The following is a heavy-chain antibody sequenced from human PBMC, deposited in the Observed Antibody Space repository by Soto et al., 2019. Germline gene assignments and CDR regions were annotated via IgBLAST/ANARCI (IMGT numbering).Heavy chain of an antibody. CDR3: AGVYYGGNSVNNY. V-gene: IGHV3-30-3*01. CDR2: TSYDGSNK. Sequence: PGGSLRLSCAGSGFTFSSFAMSWVRQAPGKGLEWVAATSYDGSNKYYADPVKGRFIISRDNSKNTLDLLLNTLRAEDTAVYYCAGVYYGGNSVNNYWGQGTPVTVSS. CDR1: GFTFSSFA. D-gene: IGHD2-8*01. J-gene: IGHJ4*02.